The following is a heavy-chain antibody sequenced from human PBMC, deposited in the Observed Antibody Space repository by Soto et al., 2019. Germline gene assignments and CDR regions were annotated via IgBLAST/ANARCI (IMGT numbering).Heavy chain of an antibody. CDR3: ARYHQEISRIVHKRWFAP. Sequence: SETLSLTCTVSGGSISSGDYYWSWIRQPPGKGLEWIGYIYYSGSTYYNPSLKSRVTISVDTSKNQFSLKLSSVTAADTAVYYCARYHQEISRIVHKRWFAPWGPGTLVTVFS. CDR2: IYYSGST. J-gene: IGHJ5*02. V-gene: IGHV4-30-4*01. D-gene: IGHD2-21*01. CDR1: GGSISSGDYY.